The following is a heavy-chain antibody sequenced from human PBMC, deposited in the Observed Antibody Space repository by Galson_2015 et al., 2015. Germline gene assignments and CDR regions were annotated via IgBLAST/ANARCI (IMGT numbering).Heavy chain of an antibody. D-gene: IGHD2-2*01. CDR3: ARDPAGGGHVGRYCSSTSCYYYGMDV. CDR2: IWYDGSNK. V-gene: IGHV3-33*01. J-gene: IGHJ6*02. Sequence: SLRLSCAASGFTFSSYGMHWVRQAPGKGLEWVAVIWYDGSNKYYADSVKGRFTISRDNSKNTLYLQMNSLRAEDTAVYYCARDPAGGGHVGRYCSSTSCYYYGMDVWGQGTTVTVSS. CDR1: GFTFSSYG.